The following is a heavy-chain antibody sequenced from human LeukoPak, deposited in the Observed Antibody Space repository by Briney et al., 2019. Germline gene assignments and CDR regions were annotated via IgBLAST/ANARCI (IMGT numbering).Heavy chain of an antibody. CDR2: TYYRSKWYN. CDR1: GDSVSSNSTA. J-gene: IGHJ3*02. V-gene: IGHV6-1*01. D-gene: IGHD2-2*01. Sequence: SQTPSLTCAISGDSVSSNSTAWNWIRQSPSRGLEWLGRTYYRSKWYNDYAVSVKNRITLNPDTSKNQFSLQVNSVTPEDTAVYYCARDESGYCSSTSCYYGYAFDIWGQGTMVTVSS. CDR3: ARDESGYCSSTSCYYGYAFDI.